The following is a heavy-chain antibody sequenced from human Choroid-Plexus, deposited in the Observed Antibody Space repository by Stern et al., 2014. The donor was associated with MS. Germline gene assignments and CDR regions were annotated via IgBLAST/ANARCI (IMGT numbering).Heavy chain of an antibody. Sequence: VQPVHSAARVVQPGRPPRLSCVASGFTFGSCAMHWVRQAPGKGLEWVAGVSYDGSNKYYADSVKGRFTISRDNSQNTLYMQMSSLRPEDTAVYYCAKDRQYLTYFFDHWGQGSLVTVSS. CDR2: VSYDGSNK. D-gene: IGHD2/OR15-2a*01. CDR1: GFTFGSCA. J-gene: IGHJ5*02. V-gene: IGHV3-30*18. CDR3: AKDRQYLTYFFDH.